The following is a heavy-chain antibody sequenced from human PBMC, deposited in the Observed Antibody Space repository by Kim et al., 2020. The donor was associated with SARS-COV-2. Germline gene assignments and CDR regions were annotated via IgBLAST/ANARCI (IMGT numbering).Heavy chain of an antibody. Sequence: DSVKGRFTISRDNSKNTLYLQMNSLRAEDTAVYYCAKSPLPGHHLNWFDPWGQGTLVTVSS. J-gene: IGHJ5*02. V-gene: IGHV3-23*01. CDR3: AKSPLPGHHLNWFDP.